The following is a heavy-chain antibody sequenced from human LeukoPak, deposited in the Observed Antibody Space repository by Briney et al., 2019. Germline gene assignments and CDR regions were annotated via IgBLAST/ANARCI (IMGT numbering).Heavy chain of an antibody. J-gene: IGHJ4*02. CDR1: GFTFSSYW. CDR2: IKQDGSEK. CDR3: ARRSGYYSKPFDY. D-gene: IGHD3-22*01. V-gene: IGHV3-7*01. Sequence: GGSLRLSCAASGFTFSSYWMSWVRQAPGKWLEWVANIKQDGSEKYYVDSVKGRFTISRDNAKNSLYLQMNSLRAEDTAVYYCARRSGYYSKPFDYWGQGTLVTVSS.